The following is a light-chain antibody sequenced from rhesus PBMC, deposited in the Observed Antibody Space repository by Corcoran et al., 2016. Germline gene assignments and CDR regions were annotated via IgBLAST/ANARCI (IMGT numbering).Light chain of an antibody. CDR1: QSVSSS. Sequence: EIVMTQSPATLSLSPGERATLSCRASQSVSSSLAWYQQKPGPAPRLLIFGASTRATGIPDRVRGSGSGTDFTLTSSSLEPEDVAIYYCLQHSDWPWTFGQGTKVEIK. J-gene: IGKJ1*01. CDR2: GAS. CDR3: LQHSDWPWT. V-gene: IGKV3-24*01.